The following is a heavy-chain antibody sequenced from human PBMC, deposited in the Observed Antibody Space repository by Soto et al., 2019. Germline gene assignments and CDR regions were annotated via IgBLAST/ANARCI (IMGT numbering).Heavy chain of an antibody. J-gene: IGHJ4*02. CDR1: DGSISSYY. Sequence: QSQTLSLTCTVSDGSISSYYWSWIRQPPGKGLEWIGYIYYSGSTNYNPSLKSRVTISVDTSKNQFSLKLSSVTAADTAVYYCARHIGYCSGGSCYSVYFDYWGQGTLVTVSS. CDR2: IYYSGST. D-gene: IGHD2-15*01. CDR3: ARHIGYCSGGSCYSVYFDY. V-gene: IGHV4-59*08.